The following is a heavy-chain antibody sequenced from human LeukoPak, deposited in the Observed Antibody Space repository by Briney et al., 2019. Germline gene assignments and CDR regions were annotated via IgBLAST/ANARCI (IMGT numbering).Heavy chain of an antibody. Sequence: PSETLSLTCAVYGGSFSGYYWSWIRQPPGKGLEWIGEINHSGSTNYNPSLKSRVTISVDTSNNQFSLRVSSVTAANTAVYYCARRRGYSGSYYYIDYWGQGTLVTVSS. CDR2: INHSGST. D-gene: IGHD6-13*01. J-gene: IGHJ4*02. CDR3: ARRRGYSGSYYYIDY. V-gene: IGHV4-34*01. CDR1: GGSFSGYY.